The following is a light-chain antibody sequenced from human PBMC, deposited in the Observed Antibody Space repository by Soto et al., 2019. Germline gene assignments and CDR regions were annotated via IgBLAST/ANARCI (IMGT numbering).Light chain of an antibody. CDR2: TVS. J-gene: IGKJ3*01. Sequence: IQMTQSPSSVSASVGDTVTLSCQTSHGVSGWLAWYQQKPGKAPTLLIYTVSNLQSGVPSRFSGSGSGKDFSLTTTNLQPEDFATYFCQQGKTFPFTFGPGTKVEVK. V-gene: IGKV1-12*01. CDR3: QQGKTFPFT. CDR1: HGVSGW.